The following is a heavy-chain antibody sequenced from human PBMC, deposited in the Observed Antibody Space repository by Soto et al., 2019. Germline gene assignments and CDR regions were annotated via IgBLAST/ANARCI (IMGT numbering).Heavy chain of an antibody. CDR1: GGSISSYY. J-gene: IGHJ4*02. D-gene: IGHD3-22*01. CDR2: IYYSGST. V-gene: IGHV4-59*01. CDR3: ARGQYDSSGPFDY. Sequence: QVQLQESGPGLVKPSETLSLTCTVSGGSISSYYWSWIRQPPGKGLEWIGYIYYSGSTNYNPSLKSRVTISVDTSKNQFSLKLSSVTAADTAVYYCARGQYDSSGPFDYWGQGTLVTVSS.